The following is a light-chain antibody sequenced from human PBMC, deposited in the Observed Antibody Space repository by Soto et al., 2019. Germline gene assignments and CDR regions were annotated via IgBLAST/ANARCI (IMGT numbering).Light chain of an antibody. CDR3: QQHRNWPSYT. V-gene: IGKV3-11*01. Sequence: EIVLTQSPATLSLSPGERATLSCRASQSVSSYLAWYQQKPGQAPRLLIYDASNSATGIPARFSGSGSGTDFTPPISSLEPEDFAVDYWQQHRNWPSYTFGQGTKLEIK. CDR2: DAS. J-gene: IGKJ2*01. CDR1: QSVSSY.